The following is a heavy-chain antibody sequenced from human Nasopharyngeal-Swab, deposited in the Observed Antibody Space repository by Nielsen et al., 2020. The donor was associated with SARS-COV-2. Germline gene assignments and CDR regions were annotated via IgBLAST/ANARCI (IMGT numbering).Heavy chain of an antibody. Sequence: GESLKISCAASGFTFSSYGMHWVRQAPGKGLEWVAVISYDGSNKYYADSVRGRFIISRDNSANTLYLQLNSLRAEDTAVYYCARDGERYFDYWGQGTLVTVSS. V-gene: IGHV3-30*03. CDR3: ARDGERYFDY. D-gene: IGHD5-24*01. CDR2: ISYDGSNK. J-gene: IGHJ4*02. CDR1: GFTFSSYG.